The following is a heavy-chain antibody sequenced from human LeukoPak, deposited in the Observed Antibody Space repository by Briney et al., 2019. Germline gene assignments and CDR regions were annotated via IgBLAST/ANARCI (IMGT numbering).Heavy chain of an antibody. Sequence: SETLSLTCTVSGGSLSTYYWSWIRQPPGKGLEWIGYIYYSGSAYYNSSLQSRLTLSIDTSKNQFSLKLSSVTAADTAVYYCARAVVVIAAPYYFDHWGLGTPVTVSS. D-gene: IGHD2-21*01. J-gene: IGHJ4*02. CDR2: IYYSGSA. CDR3: ARAVVVIAAPYYFDH. CDR1: GGSLSTYY. V-gene: IGHV4-59*08.